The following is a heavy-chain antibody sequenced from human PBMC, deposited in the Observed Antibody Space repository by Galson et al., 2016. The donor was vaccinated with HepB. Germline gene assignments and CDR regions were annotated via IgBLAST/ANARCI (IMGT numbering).Heavy chain of an antibody. J-gene: IGHJ4*02. CDR1: AFTFSSYP. CDR2: ISGSGDIT. Sequence: SLRLSCAGSAFTFSSYPMSWVRQAPGKGLEWVSAISGSGDITYYADSVKGRSTISRDNSKNTVYLQMNSLRAEDTAVYYCAKDRWELLRGFDYWGQGTLVTVSP. D-gene: IGHD1-26*01. CDR3: AKDRWELLRGFDY. V-gene: IGHV3-23*01.